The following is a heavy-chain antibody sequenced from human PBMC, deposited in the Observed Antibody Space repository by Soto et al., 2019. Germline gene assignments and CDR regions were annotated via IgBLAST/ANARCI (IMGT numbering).Heavy chain of an antibody. V-gene: IGHV3-66*01. J-gene: IGHJ6*03. Sequence: GGSLRLSCAASGFTVSSNYMSWVRQAPGKGLEWVSVIYSGGSTYYADSVKGRFTISRDNSKNTLYLQMNSLRAEDTAVYYCARENYYYYYYMDVWGKGTTVTV. CDR3: ARENYYYYYYMDV. CDR2: IYSGGST. CDR1: GFTVSSNY.